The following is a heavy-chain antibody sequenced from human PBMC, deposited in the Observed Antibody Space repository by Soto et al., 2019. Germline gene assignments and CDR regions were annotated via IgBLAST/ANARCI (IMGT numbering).Heavy chain of an antibody. J-gene: IGHJ4*02. CDR1: GFTFSSYG. CDR3: AKDRALRYSGYDWGYFDY. V-gene: IGHV3-30*18. Sequence: QVQLVESGGGVVQPGRSLRLSCAASGFTFSSYGMHWVRQAPGKGLEWVAVISYDGSNKYYADSVKGRFTISRDNSKNTLYLQMNSLRAEDTAVYYCAKDRALRYSGYDWGYFDYWGQGTLVTVSS. D-gene: IGHD5-12*01. CDR2: ISYDGSNK.